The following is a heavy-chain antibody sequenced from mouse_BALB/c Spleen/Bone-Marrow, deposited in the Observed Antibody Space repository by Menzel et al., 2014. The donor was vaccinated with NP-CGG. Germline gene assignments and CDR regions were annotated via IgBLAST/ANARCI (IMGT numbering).Heavy chain of an antibody. J-gene: IGHJ3*01. CDR1: GYVFTDYW. CDR2: IFPVNADT. CDR3: ARFATGSFAY. D-gene: IGHD1-1*01. V-gene: IGHV1-80*01. Sequence: GQLQESGAELVRPGSSVKISCKASGYVFTDYWMNWLRQRPGQGLEWIGQIFPVNADTNYKASFKDKVTLTADKSSTTAYMQLNSLTSEDSAVYFCARFATGSFAYWGQGTLVTVSA.